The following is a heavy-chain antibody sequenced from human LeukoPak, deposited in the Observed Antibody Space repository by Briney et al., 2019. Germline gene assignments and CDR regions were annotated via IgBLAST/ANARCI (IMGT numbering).Heavy chain of an antibody. CDR3: ARTDSGD. Sequence: GGSLRLSCAASGFTFNSYAMMWVPHAPRKGLEWGSAVSSSGGSTYYADSVKGRFTISRDNSKNTLYLQMNSQRAEDTAVYYCARTDSGDWGQGTLVTVSS. J-gene: IGHJ4*02. D-gene: IGHD1-1*01. V-gene: IGHV3-23*01. CDR2: VSSSGGST. CDR1: GFTFNSYA.